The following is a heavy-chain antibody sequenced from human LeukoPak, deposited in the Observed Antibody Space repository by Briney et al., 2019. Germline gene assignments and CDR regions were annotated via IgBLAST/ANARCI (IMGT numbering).Heavy chain of an antibody. V-gene: IGHV3-23*01. CDR2: ISGSGGST. J-gene: IGHJ4*02. D-gene: IGHD2-2*01. CDR3: ASPSGGVVVPAAPRVDY. Sequence: GGSLRLSCAASGFTFSSYAMSWVRQAPGKGLEWVSAISGSGGSTYYADSVKGRFTISRDNSKNTLYLQMNSLRAEDTAVYYCASPSGGVVVPAAPRVDYWGQGTLVTVSS. CDR1: GFTFSSYA.